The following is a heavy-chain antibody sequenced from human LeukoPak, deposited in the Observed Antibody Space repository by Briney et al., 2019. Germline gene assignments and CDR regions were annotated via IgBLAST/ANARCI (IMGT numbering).Heavy chain of an antibody. CDR3: ARVQLERSGEPFDY. CDR2: ISSYNGNT. CDR1: GYTFSSDG. D-gene: IGHD1-1*01. Sequence: GASVKVSCKASGYTFSSDGISWVRQAPGQGLEWMGWISSYNGNTKYAEKLQGRVTMTTDTSTSTAYTELRSLRSDDTAVYYCARVQLERSGEPFDYWGQGTLVTVSS. V-gene: IGHV1-18*01. J-gene: IGHJ4*02.